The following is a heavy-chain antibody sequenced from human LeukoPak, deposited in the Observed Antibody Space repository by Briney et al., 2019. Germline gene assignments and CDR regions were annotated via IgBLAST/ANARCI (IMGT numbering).Heavy chain of an antibody. V-gene: IGHV3-23*01. J-gene: IGHJ4*02. CDR3: AKAVAGNFDY. Sequence: GGSLRLSCAASGFTFSSHGMNWVRQAPGKGLEWVSGISPNGVITYYADSVKGRFTISRDNSKNTLYLQMNSLRAEDTAVYYCAKAVAGNFDYWGQGTLVTVSS. CDR2: ISPNGVIT. D-gene: IGHD6-19*01. CDR1: GFTFSSHG.